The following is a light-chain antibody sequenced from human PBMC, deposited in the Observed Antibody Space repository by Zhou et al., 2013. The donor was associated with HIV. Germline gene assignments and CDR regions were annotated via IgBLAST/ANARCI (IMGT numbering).Light chain of an antibody. CDR3: QQYKGYPLT. CDR1: QSISSW. V-gene: IGKV1-5*03. Sequence: DFQMTQSPSSLSASVGDRVTITCRASQSISSWLAWYQQKPGKAPKLLIYKASSLDSGVPSRFSGSGSGTEFTLTISSLQPDDFATYFCQQYKGYPLTFGGGPRWRSN. J-gene: IGKJ4*01. CDR2: KAS.